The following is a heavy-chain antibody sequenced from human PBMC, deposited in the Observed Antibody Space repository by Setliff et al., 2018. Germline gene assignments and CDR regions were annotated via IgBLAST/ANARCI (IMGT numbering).Heavy chain of an antibody. D-gene: IGHD3-3*01. J-gene: IGHJ5*02. CDR3: ARERTIFGILVISGWFDP. Sequence: SETLSLTCTVSGASISDYYWTWIRQPAGKELEWIGRVSASGSTTYNPSLKSRVTMSVDTSRNQISLNLTSVTAADTAMYYCARERTIFGILVISGWFDPWGQGAVVTVSS. CDR1: GASISDYY. V-gene: IGHV4-4*07. CDR2: VSASGST.